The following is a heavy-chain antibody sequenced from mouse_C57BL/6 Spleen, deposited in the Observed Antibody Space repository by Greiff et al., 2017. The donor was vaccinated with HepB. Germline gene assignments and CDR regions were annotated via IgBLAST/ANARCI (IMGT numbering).Heavy chain of an antibody. J-gene: IGHJ1*03. CDR2: IDPSDSYT. V-gene: IGHV1-50*01. CDR3: ARRDSWYFDV. Sequence: VQLQQSGAELVKPGASVKLSCKASGYTFTSYWMQWVKQRPGQGLEWIGEIDPSDSYTNYNQKFKGKATLTVDTSSSTAYMQLSSLTSEDSAVYYCARRDSWYFDVWGTGTTVTVSS. CDR1: GYTFTSYW.